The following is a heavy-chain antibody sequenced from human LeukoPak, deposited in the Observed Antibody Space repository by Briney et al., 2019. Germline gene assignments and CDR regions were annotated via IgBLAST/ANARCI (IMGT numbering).Heavy chain of an antibody. CDR3: ARDTPNYYDSSGYYL. Sequence: ASVKVSCKASRGTFGSYAISWVRQAPGQGLEWMGGIIPIFGTANYAQKFQGRVTITTDESTSTAYMELSSLRSEDTAVYYCARDTPNYYDSSGYYLWGQGTLVTVSS. J-gene: IGHJ4*02. CDR1: RGTFGSYA. D-gene: IGHD3-22*01. V-gene: IGHV1-69*05. CDR2: IIPIFGTA.